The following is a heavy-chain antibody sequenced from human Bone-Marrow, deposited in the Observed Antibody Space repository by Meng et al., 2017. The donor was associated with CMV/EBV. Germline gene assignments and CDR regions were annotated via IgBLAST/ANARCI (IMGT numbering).Heavy chain of an antibody. J-gene: IGHJ6*02. Sequence: SVLVSCNASGDTFINYAISWVRQDPGQGLEWMGGFIPVFGTAKYAQKFQDRLTITTDESSNTAYMEVSNLRSEDTAVYYWAGSMVRGVILLMDVWGQGTTVTVSS. V-gene: IGHV1-69*05. CDR2: FIPVFGTA. D-gene: IGHD3-10*01. CDR3: AGSMVRGVILLMDV. CDR1: GDTFINYA.